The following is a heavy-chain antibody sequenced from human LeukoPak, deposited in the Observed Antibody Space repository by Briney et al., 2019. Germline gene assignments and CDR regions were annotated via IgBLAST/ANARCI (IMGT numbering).Heavy chain of an antibody. CDR1: GFTFSSYD. CDR2: ISGSGGST. CDR3: ARGSTYSSGWYSYYYGMDV. J-gene: IGHJ6*02. Sequence: GGSLRLSCAASGFTFSSYDMSWVRQAPGKGLQWVSAISGSGGSTNYADSVKGRFTISRDISKNTLYLQMNSLRTEDTAVYYCARGSTYSSGWYSYYYGMDVWGQGTAVTVS. V-gene: IGHV3-23*01. D-gene: IGHD6-19*01.